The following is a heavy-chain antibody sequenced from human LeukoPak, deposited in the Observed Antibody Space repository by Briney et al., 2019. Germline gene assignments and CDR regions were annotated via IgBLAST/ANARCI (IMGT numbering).Heavy chain of an antibody. J-gene: IGHJ5*02. Sequence: GGSLRLSCAASGFTFSSYEMNWVRQAPGKGLEWVSYISSSGSTIYYADSVKGRFTISRDNSKNNVYLQMYSLRAEDTAVYYCARVTVTTFRNWFDPWGQGILVTVSS. CDR2: ISSSGSTI. D-gene: IGHD4-17*01. V-gene: IGHV3-48*03. CDR1: GFTFSSYE. CDR3: ARVTVTTFRNWFDP.